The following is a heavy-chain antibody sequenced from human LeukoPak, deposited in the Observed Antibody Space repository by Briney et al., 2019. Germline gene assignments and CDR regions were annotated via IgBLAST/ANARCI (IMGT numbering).Heavy chain of an antibody. CDR3: ARTYWVVTGPAFDI. D-gene: IGHD2-21*02. CDR2: ISSSGSTR. Sequence: PGGSLRLSCAASGITFSRYGMHWVRQAPGKGLEWVSYISSSGSTRYYADSVKGRFTISRDNAKNSLYLQMNSLRAEDTAVYYCARTYWVVTGPAFDIWGQGTMVTVSS. J-gene: IGHJ3*02. CDR1: GITFSRYG. V-gene: IGHV3-48*03.